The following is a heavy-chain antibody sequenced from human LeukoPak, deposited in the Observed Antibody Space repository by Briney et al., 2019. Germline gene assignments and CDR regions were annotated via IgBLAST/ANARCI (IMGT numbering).Heavy chain of an antibody. V-gene: IGHV3-49*04. CDR3: TRDRYGDYGGY. CDR1: GFSFSNYA. J-gene: IGHJ4*02. D-gene: IGHD4-17*01. CDR2: IRSEAYGGTT. Sequence: GVLRLSCAASGFSFSNYAMSWVRQAPGKGLEWVGFIRSEAYGGTTEYAASVKGRFTISRDDSKSIAYLQMNSLKTEDTAVYYCTRDRYGDYGGYWGQGTLVTVSS.